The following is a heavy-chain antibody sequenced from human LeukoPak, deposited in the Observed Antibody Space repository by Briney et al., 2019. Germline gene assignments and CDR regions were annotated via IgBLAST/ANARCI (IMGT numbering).Heavy chain of an antibody. CDR2: IYYSGST. J-gene: IGHJ4*02. V-gene: IGHV4-31*03. Sequence: SETLSLTCTVSGGSISSGGYYWSWIRQHPGKGLEWIGYIYYSGSTYYNPSLKSRVTISVDTSKNQFSLKLSSVTAADTAVYYCARSSTSCYQRPDYWGQGTLVTVSS. D-gene: IGHD2-2*01. CDR3: ARSSTSCYQRPDY. CDR1: GGSISSGGYY.